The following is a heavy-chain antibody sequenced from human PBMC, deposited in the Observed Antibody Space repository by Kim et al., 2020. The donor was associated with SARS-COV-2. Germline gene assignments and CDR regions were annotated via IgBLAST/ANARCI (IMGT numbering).Heavy chain of an antibody. CDR1: GGSISSYY. CDR3: ARGLYGDYVPFDY. CDR2: IYYSGST. D-gene: IGHD4-17*01. Sequence: SETLSLTCTVSGGSISSYYWSWIRQPPGKGLEWIGYIYYSGSTNYNPSLKSRVTISVDTSKNQFSLKLSSVTAADTAVYYCARGLYGDYVPFDYWGQGTLVTVSS. J-gene: IGHJ4*02. V-gene: IGHV4-59*01.